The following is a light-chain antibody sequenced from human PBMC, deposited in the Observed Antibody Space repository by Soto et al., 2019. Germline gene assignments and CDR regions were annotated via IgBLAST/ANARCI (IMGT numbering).Light chain of an antibody. J-gene: IGKJ2*01. CDR3: QQYGSSLYT. Sequence: EIVMTQSPATLSVSPGERATLSCRASQSVNIYLAWYQQKPGQAPRLLIFGASSRATGTPARFSGSGSGTEFNLTISSLQSEVFAVYYCQQYGSSLYTVGLGNKL. V-gene: IGKV3D-15*01. CDR2: GAS. CDR1: QSVNIY.